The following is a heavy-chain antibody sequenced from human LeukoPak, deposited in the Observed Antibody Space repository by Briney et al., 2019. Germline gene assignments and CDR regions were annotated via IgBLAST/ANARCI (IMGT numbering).Heavy chain of an antibody. CDR1: GHTFTSYY. V-gene: IGHV1-46*01. J-gene: IGHJ4*02. D-gene: IGHD3-10*01. CDR3: ARDRGANYYGSLNLFDH. CDR2: INPSGGST. Sequence: ASVKVSCKASGHTFTSYYMHWVRQAPGQGLEWMGIINPSGGSTVYAQKFQGRVTMTRDMSTSTVYMELSSLRSEDTAMYYCARDRGANYYGSLNLFDHWGQGTLVTVSS.